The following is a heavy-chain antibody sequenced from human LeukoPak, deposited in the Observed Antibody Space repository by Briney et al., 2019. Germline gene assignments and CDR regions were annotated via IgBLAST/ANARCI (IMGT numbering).Heavy chain of an antibody. Sequence: HPGGSLRLSCAAPGFTFNNYWIHWVRQVPGKGLVWVSRINNDGSSASYVDSVKGRFTISRDNAKNTLFLQMNSLRAEDTAVYYCARRGTGHGMDVWGQGTTVIVSS. CDR3: ARRGTGHGMDV. V-gene: IGHV3-74*01. J-gene: IGHJ6*02. CDR1: GFTFNNYW. CDR2: INNDGSSA. D-gene: IGHD1-1*01.